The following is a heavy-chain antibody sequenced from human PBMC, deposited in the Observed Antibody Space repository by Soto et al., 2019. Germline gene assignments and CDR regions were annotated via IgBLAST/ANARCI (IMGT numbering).Heavy chain of an antibody. V-gene: IGHV1-18*01. CDR1: GYTFTSYG. D-gene: IGHD1-26*01. Sequence: ASVKVSCKASGYTFTSYGISWVRQAPGQGLEWMGWISAYNGNTNYAQKLQGRVTMTTDTSTSTVYMELRSLRSDDTAVYYCARDKARRAVGATIFDYWGQGPLVTVSS. CDR2: ISAYNGNT. CDR3: ARDKARRAVGATIFDY. J-gene: IGHJ4*02.